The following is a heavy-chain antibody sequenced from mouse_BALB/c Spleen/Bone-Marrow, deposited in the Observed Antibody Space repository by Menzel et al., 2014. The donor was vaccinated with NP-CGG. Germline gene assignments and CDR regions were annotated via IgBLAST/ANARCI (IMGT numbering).Heavy chain of an antibody. Sequence: EVQLQQSGTVLARPGASVKMSCKAPGYTFTSYWMHWVKQRPGQGLEWIGTIYPGNSDTTYNQKFKGKAKLTAVTSTSTAYMELSSLTNEDSAVYYCTTLARNYFDYWGQGTTLTVSS. D-gene: IGHD3-1*01. CDR3: TTLARNYFDY. J-gene: IGHJ2*01. CDR1: GYTFTSYW. CDR2: IYPGNSDT. V-gene: IGHV1-5*01.